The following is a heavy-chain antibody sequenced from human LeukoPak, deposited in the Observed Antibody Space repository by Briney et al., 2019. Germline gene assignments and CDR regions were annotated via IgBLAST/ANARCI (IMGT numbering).Heavy chain of an antibody. CDR1: ALTLAVYD. CDR2: ISASGDNT. J-gene: IGHJ4*02. Sequence: RGSLRLSCAASALTLAVYDMSWVRQAPGKGLEWVSTISASGDNTYYAGSVKGRFTISRDNSKNTLYLQMDSLRAEDTAVYYCAKRFCSATRCFHFDYWGQGTLVTVSS. D-gene: IGHD2-2*01. V-gene: IGHV3-23*01. CDR3: AKRFCSATRCFHFDY.